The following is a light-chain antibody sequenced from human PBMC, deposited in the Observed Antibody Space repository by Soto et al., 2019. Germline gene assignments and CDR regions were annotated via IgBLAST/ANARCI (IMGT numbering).Light chain of an antibody. CDR1: LSVSSTY. Sequence: EIVLTQSPGTLSLSPWERATLSCRASLSVSSTYLAWYQQKPGQAPRLLIYGASSRATGIPDRFSGSGSGTDFTLIISRLEPEDFAVYYCQQYAGSPWTFGQGTKVDIK. J-gene: IGKJ1*01. V-gene: IGKV3-20*01. CDR2: GAS. CDR3: QQYAGSPWT.